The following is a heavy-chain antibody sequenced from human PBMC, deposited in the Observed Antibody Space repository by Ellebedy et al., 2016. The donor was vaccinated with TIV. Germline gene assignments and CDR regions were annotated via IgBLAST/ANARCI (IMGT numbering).Heavy chain of an antibody. V-gene: IGHV1-2*02. J-gene: IGHJ6*02. CDR2: INPDSGST. CDR1: GYTFTAYY. Sequence: ASVKVSCKASGYTFTAYYMHWVRQAPGQGLEWMGWINPDSGSTNFAQKFQGRVTMTRDTSVNTAYMELSRLESDDMAVYYCARVLRATSGMDVWGQGTTVTVS. D-gene: IGHD4/OR15-4a*01. CDR3: ARVLRATSGMDV.